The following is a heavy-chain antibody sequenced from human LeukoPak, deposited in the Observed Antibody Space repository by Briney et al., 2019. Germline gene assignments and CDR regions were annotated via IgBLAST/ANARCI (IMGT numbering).Heavy chain of an antibody. CDR3: ARSGTYLPYLFDF. D-gene: IGHD1-26*01. CDR1: GYPFTSYG. V-gene: IGHV1-18*01. J-gene: IGHJ4*02. Sequence: ASVKVSCKASGYPFTSYGISWVRQAPGQGLEWMGWIGADNSYTNYAQKVQGRVTMTTDTSTSTAYMELKSLRSDDTAVYYCARSGTYLPYLFDFWGQGTLVTVSS. CDR2: IGADNSYT.